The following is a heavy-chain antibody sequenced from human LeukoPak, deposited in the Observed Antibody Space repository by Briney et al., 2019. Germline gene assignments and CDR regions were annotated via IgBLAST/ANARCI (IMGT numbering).Heavy chain of an antibody. Sequence: GGSPRLSCAASRFAFADYAMHWVRQIPGKGLECVAHIHADGGRTFYADSVKGRFTVFRDNATNSLFLQMASLTYADTALYYRSTWDFYHGLDVWGQGATVIVSS. V-gene: IGHV3-43*02. CDR1: RFAFADYA. CDR2: IHADGGRT. D-gene: IGHD1-26*01. CDR3: STWDFYHGLDV. J-gene: IGHJ6*02.